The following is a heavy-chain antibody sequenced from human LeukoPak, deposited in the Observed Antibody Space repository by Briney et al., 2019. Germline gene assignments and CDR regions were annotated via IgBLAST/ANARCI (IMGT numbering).Heavy chain of an antibody. CDR2: MNPNSGNT. CDR1: GYTFTSYD. D-gene: IGHD5-18*01. Sequence: ASVKVSCKASGYTFTSYDINWVRQATGQGLEWMGWMNPNSGNTGYAQKFQGRVTITRNTSISTAYMELSSLRSEDTAVYYCARVAGRSDTAISINQYYFDYWGQGTLVTVSS. J-gene: IGHJ4*02. V-gene: IGHV1-8*03. CDR3: ARVAGRSDTAISINQYYFDY.